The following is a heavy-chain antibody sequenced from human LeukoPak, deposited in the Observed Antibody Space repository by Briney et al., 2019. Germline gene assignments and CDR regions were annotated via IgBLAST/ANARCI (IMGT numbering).Heavy chain of an antibody. D-gene: IGHD3-22*01. Sequence: SETLSLTCTVSGGSISSSSYYWGWIRQPPGKGLEWIGSIYYSGSTYYNPSLKSRVTISVDTSKNQFSLKLSSVTAADTAVYYCARGNSSGYYPLTYYYYMDVWGKGTTVTVSS. CDR2: IYYSGST. CDR1: GGSISSSSYY. V-gene: IGHV4-39*07. J-gene: IGHJ6*03. CDR3: ARGNSSGYYPLTYYYYMDV.